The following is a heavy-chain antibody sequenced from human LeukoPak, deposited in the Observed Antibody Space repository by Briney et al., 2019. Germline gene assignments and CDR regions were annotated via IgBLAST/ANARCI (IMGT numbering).Heavy chain of an antibody. CDR2: VHYTGNT. Sequence: SETLSLTCTVSGGSITSSSHYWGWIRQPPGMGLEWVGSVHYTGNTYYNSSLSSRITISEDTSSNQFSLRLNSVTAADTALYYCARHDPFQYWGQGALVTVSS. V-gene: IGHV4-39*01. CDR1: GGSITSSSHY. J-gene: IGHJ4*02. CDR3: ARHDPFQY.